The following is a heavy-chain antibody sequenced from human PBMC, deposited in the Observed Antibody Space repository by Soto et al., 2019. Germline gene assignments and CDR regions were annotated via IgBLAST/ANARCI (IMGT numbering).Heavy chain of an antibody. Sequence: QAQLMQSGAEVRKPGTSVKVSCETSGYNFRGYYVHWVRQAPGHGLQWLGRIDPNSGDTDYAQTFQGRIAVTRDTSLASVYMDLISLTSHDTAVYFFARAPQGLMSTYFDFCGQGTPVGVSS. CDR1: GYNFRGYY. J-gene: IGHJ4*02. V-gene: IGHV1-2*06. CDR3: ARAPQGLMSTYFDF. CDR2: IDPNSGDT. D-gene: IGHD2-21*01.